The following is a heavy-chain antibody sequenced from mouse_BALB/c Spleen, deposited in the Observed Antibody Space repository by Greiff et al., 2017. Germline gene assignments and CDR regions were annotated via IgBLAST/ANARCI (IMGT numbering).Heavy chain of an antibody. CDR1: GFSLTSYG. CDR2: IWAGGST. V-gene: IGHV2-9*02. D-gene: IGHD2-3*01. Sequence: VQLVESGPGLVAPSQSLSITCTVSGFSLTSYGVHWVRQPPGKGLEWLGVIWAGGSTNYNSALKSRLSISQDNSKSQVFLKMNSLQTDDTAMYYCARDDGDRMSHYAMDYWGQGTSVTVSS. J-gene: IGHJ4*01. CDR3: ARDDGDRMSHYAMDY.